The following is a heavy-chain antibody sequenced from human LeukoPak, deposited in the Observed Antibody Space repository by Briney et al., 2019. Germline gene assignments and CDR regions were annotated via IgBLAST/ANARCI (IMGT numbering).Heavy chain of an antibody. Sequence: SETLSLTCTVPGGSISSGDYYWSWIRQPPGKGLEWIGYIYYSGSTYYNPSLKSRVTISVDTSKNQFSLKLSSVTAADTAVYYCARGPGPHFDYWGQGTLVTVSS. D-gene: IGHD1-14*01. CDR1: GGSISSGDYY. J-gene: IGHJ4*02. V-gene: IGHV4-30-4*01. CDR2: IYYSGST. CDR3: ARGPGPHFDY.